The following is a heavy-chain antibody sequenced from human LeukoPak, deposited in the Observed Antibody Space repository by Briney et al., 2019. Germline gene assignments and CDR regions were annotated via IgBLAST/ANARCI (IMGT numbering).Heavy chain of an antibody. D-gene: IGHD2-15*01. CDR2: INHSGST. CDR3: ARGSGGSSNY. Sequence: SETLSLTCAVYGGSFSGYYWSWIRQPPGKGLEWIGEINHSGSTNYNPSLKSRVTISVDTSKNQFSLKLSSVTAADTAVYCCARGSGGSSNYWGQGTLVTVSS. V-gene: IGHV4-34*01. J-gene: IGHJ4*02. CDR1: GGSFSGYY.